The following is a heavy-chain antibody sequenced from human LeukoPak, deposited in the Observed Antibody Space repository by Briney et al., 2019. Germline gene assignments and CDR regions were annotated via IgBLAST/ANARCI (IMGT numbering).Heavy chain of an antibody. V-gene: IGHV1-69*13. D-gene: IGHD6-13*01. J-gene: IGHJ5*02. CDR3: ASDSSSWFDP. CDR1: GYTFTGYY. CDR2: IIPIFGTA. Sequence: ASVKVSCKASGYTFTGYYMHWVRQAPGQGLEWMGGIIPIFGTANYAQKFQGRVTITADESTSTAYMELSSLRSEDTAVYYCASDSSSWFDPWGQGTLVTVSS.